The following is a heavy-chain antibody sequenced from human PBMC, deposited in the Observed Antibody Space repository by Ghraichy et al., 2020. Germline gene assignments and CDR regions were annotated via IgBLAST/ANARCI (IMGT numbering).Heavy chain of an antibody. D-gene: IGHD6-19*01. V-gene: IGHV4-39*01. CDR3: ARITFGGISGWYYFDY. Sequence: SETLSLTCTVSGGSISSSNYYWGWIRQPPGKGLEWIGSIYYSGSTYYNPSLKSRVTISVDTSKTQFSLKLSSVTAADTAVYYCARITFGGISGWYYFDYWGQGTLVTVSS. J-gene: IGHJ4*02. CDR1: GGSISSSNYY. CDR2: IYYSGST.